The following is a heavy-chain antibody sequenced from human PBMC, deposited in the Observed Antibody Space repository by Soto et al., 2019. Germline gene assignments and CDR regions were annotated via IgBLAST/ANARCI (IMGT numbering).Heavy chain of an antibody. Sequence: QLQLQESGPGLVKPSETLSLTCTVSGGSISSSSYYWGWIRQPPGKGLEWVGSIYYSGSTYYNPSRKSRDTITVDTSKNQFSLKPSSVTAAETAVYYCAARIAASGAPVFDDWGQGTLVTVSS. V-gene: IGHV4-39*01. D-gene: IGHD6-13*01. CDR2: IYYSGST. J-gene: IGHJ4*02. CDR3: AARIAASGAPVFDD. CDR1: GGSISSSSYY.